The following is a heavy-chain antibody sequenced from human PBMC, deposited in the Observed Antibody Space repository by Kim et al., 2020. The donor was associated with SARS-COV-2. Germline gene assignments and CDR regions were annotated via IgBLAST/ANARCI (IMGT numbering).Heavy chain of an antibody. CDR1: GGSFSGYY. J-gene: IGHJ4*02. Sequence: SETLSLTCAVYGGSFSGYYWSWIRQPPGKGLEWIGEINHSGSTNYNPSLKSRVTISVDTSKNQFSLKLSSVTAADTAVYYCARRRGDSWCMLSPGSSSCHGPFYFDYWGQGTLVTVSS. D-gene: IGHD2-8*02. CDR2: INHSGST. CDR3: ARRRGDSWCMLSPGSSSCHGPFYFDY. V-gene: IGHV4-34*01.